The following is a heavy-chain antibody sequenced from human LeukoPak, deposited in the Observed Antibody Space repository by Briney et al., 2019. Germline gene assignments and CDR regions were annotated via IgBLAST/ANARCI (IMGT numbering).Heavy chain of an antibody. J-gene: IGHJ4*02. D-gene: IGHD2-21*02. CDR3: ARDRLLYLDY. V-gene: IGHV3-15*01. CDR1: GFTFSNAW. CDR2: IKRKTDDGTT. Sequence: GGSLRLSCAASGFTFSNAWMSWVRQAPGKGLEWVGRIKRKTDDGTTDYAAPVKGRFTISRENAKNSLYLQMNSLRVEDTAVYFCARDRLLYLDYWGQGTPVTVSS.